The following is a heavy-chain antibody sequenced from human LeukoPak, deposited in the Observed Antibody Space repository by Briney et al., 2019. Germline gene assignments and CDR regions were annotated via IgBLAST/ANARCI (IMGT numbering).Heavy chain of an antibody. CDR1: GGSISSGH. CDR2: HSSFSSYI. Sequence: LSLTCAVSGGSISSGHWWTWVRQPPGKGLEWVSSHSSFSSYIYYADSVKGRFTISRDNAKNSLYLQMNSLRAEDTAVYYCARGEPDIVLMVYGTPIDYWGQGTLVTVSS. V-gene: IGHV3-21*01. D-gene: IGHD2-8*01. J-gene: IGHJ4*02. CDR3: ARGEPDIVLMVYGTPIDY.